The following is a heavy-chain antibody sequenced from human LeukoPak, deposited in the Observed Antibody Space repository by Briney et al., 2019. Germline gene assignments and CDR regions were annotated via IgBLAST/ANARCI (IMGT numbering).Heavy chain of an antibody. J-gene: IGHJ4*02. V-gene: IGHV1-2*02. CDR2: INPNSGGT. D-gene: IGHD3-22*01. CDR1: GYTFTDYY. Sequence: ASVKVSCKASGYTFTDYYMYWVRQAPGQGLEWMGWINPNSGGTNYAQKFQGRVAMTRDTSISTAYMELSRLRSDDTAVYYCARGSYYDNSGPDFDYWGQGTLVTVSS. CDR3: ARGSYYDNSGPDFDY.